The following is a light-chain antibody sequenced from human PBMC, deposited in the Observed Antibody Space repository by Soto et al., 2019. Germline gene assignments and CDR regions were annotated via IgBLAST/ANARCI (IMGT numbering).Light chain of an antibody. J-gene: IGKJ2*01. Sequence: EIVLTQSPGTLSLSPGERATLSCRASQSVSSSYLAWYQQKPGQAPRLLIYGASSRATGIPDRFSGSGSGTDFTLTIIRLELEDFAVYYCQHYGTSPYTFGQGTKLEI. CDR1: QSVSSSY. V-gene: IGKV3-20*01. CDR3: QHYGTSPYT. CDR2: GAS.